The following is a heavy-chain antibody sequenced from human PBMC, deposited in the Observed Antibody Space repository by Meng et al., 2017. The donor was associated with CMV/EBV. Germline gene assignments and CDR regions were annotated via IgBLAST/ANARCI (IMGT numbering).Heavy chain of an antibody. D-gene: IGHD3-22*01. Sequence: ASMKVSCKASGYTFTSYYMHWVRQAPGQGLEWMGIINPSGGSTSYAQKFQGRVTMTRDTSTSTVYMELSSLRSEDTAVYYCARDGTQRITMIVGAFDIWGQGTMVTVSS. J-gene: IGHJ3*02. CDR1: GYTFTSYY. CDR2: INPSGGST. V-gene: IGHV1-46*01. CDR3: ARDGTQRITMIVGAFDI.